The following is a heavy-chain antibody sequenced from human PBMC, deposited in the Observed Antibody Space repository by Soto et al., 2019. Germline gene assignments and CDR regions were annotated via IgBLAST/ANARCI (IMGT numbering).Heavy chain of an antibody. CDR1: GFTFSSYG. CDR3: AKDHSPVLRYFELYY. Sequence: PGGSLRLSCAASGFTFSSYGMHWVRQAPGKGLEWVAVISYDGSNKYYADSVKGRFTISRDNSKNTLYLQMNSLRAEDTAVYYCAKDHSPVLRYFELYYWGQGTLVTVSS. V-gene: IGHV3-30*18. D-gene: IGHD3-9*01. J-gene: IGHJ4*02. CDR2: ISYDGSNK.